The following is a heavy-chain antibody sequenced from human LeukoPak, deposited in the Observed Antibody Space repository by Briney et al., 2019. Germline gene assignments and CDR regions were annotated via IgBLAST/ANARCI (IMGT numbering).Heavy chain of an antibody. D-gene: IGHD3-9*01. J-gene: IGHJ5*02. CDR1: GFTFSSYA. CDR2: ISYDGSNK. V-gene: IGHV3-30-3*01. Sequence: PGGSPRLSCAASGFTFSSYAMHWVRQAPGKGLEWVAVISYDGSNKYYADSVKGRFTISRDNSKNTLYLQMNSLRAEDTAVYYCAREGNYDILTGYSWFDPWGQGTLVTVSS. CDR3: AREGNYDILTGYSWFDP.